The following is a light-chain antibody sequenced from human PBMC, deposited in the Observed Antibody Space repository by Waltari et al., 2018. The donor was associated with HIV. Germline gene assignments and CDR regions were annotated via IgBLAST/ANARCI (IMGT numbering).Light chain of an antibody. J-gene: IGLJ2*01. Sequence: QSVLTQPPSASATPGQGVGISCSGSRSNIGTNTVNWYKHLPGTPPKLLIYSNDQRPSGVPDRSSGSKSGTSASLAISGLQSEDEADYYCAVWDDSLNGVVFGGGTKLTVL. CDR1: RSNIGTNT. CDR2: SND. V-gene: IGLV1-44*01. CDR3: AVWDDSLNGVV.